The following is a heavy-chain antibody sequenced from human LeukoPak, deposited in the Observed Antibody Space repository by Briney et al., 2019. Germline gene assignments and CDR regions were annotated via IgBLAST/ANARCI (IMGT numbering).Heavy chain of an antibody. CDR3: ARRWGGIDY. CDR2: MNPNSGNT. J-gene: IGHJ4*02. D-gene: IGHD3-10*01. Sequence: ASVKVSCKASGGTFSSYAISWVRQATGQGLEWMGWMNPNSGNTGYAQKFQGRVTMTRNTSISTAYMELSSLRSEDTAVYYCARRWGGIDYWGQGTLVTVSS. CDR1: GGTFSSYA. V-gene: IGHV1-8*02.